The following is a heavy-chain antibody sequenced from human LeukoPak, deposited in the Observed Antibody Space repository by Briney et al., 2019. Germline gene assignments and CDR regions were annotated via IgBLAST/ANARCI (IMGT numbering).Heavy chain of an antibody. V-gene: IGHV4-59*01. D-gene: IGHD6-19*01. Sequence: SETLSLTCTVSGGSISSYYWSWIRQPPGKGLEWIGYIYYSGSTNYNPSLKSRVTISVDTSKNQFSLKLSSVTAADTAVYYCAGALAVAGTGGLSLYWYFDLWGRGTLVTVSS. CDR1: GGSISSYY. J-gene: IGHJ2*01. CDR2: IYYSGST. CDR3: AGALAVAGTGGLSLYWYFDL.